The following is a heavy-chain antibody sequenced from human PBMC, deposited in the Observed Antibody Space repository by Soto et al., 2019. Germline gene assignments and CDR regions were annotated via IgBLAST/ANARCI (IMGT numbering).Heavy chain of an antibody. CDR2: IYYSGST. CDR3: ARSTAIAAAGTDAEYFQH. V-gene: IGHV4-59*01. D-gene: IGHD6-13*01. J-gene: IGHJ1*01. CDR1: GGSISSYY. Sequence: NPSETLSLTCTVSGGSISSYYWSWIRQPPGKGLEWIGYIYYSGSTNYNPSLKSRVTISVDTSKNQFSLKLSSVTAADTAVYYCARSTAIAAAGTDAEYFQHWDQCTLVTVSS.